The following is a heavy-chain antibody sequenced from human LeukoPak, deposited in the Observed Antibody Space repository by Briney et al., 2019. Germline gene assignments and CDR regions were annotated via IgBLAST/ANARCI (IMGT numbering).Heavy chain of an antibody. Sequence: GSVKVSCMASGYTFTGYYMHWVRQAPGQGLEWMGWINPNSGGTNYAQKFQGRVTMTRDTTISTAYMELSRLRSDDTAVYYCARDGVLGGGLGSYSPDYWGQGTLVAVSS. CDR3: ARDGVLGGGLGSYSPDY. CDR2: INPNSGGT. V-gene: IGHV1-2*02. J-gene: IGHJ4*02. D-gene: IGHD3-10*01. CDR1: GYTFTGYY.